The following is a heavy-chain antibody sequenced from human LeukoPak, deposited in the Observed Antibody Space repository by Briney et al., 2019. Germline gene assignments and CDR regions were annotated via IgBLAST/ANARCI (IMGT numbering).Heavy chain of an antibody. J-gene: IGHJ4*02. V-gene: IGHV3-9*01. D-gene: IGHD3-9*01. CDR3: ARDHYDISYFDY. CDR2: ISWNSGSI. Sequence: GRSLRLSCAASGFTFDDYAMHWVRQAPGKGLEWVSGISWNSGSIGYADSVKGRFTISRDNAKNSLYLQMNSLRAEDTAVYYCARDHYDISYFDYWGQGTLVTVSS. CDR1: GFTFDDYA.